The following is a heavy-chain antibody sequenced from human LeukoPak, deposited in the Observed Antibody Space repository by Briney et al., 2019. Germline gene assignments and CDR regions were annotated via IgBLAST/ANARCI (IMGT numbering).Heavy chain of an antibody. Sequence: SGPALVKPTQTLTLTCTFSGFSLSTSGMRVNWIRQPPGKALKWLARIALDDDKFYSTSLKPRLTIPKETSKNQVVLTLTNMDPVDTATYYCARLAYYYDSSGYYAISYFDYWGQGTLVSVPS. CDR3: ARLAYYYDSSGYYAISYFDY. D-gene: IGHD3-22*01. CDR2: IALDDDK. J-gene: IGHJ4*02. CDR1: GFSLSTSGMR. V-gene: IGHV2-70*04.